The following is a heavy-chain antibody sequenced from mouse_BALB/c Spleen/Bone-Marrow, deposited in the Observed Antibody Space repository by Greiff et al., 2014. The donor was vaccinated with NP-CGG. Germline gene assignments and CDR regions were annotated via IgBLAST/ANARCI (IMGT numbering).Heavy chain of an antibody. CDR3: ARSGKVRNAMDY. D-gene: IGHD2-14*01. Sequence: VKLMESGAKLVRPGVSVKISCKGSGYTFTDHAIHWVKRSHAKSLEWIGVISGYYGDAIYNQKFKGKATMTVDKSSSTAYMELARPTSEDSAIYYCARSGKVRNAMDYWGQGTSVTVSS. V-gene: IGHV1S137*01. CDR2: ISGYYGDA. CDR1: GYTFTDHA. J-gene: IGHJ4*01.